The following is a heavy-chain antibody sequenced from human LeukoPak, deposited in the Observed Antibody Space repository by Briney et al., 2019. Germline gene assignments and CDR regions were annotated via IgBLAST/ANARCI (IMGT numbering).Heavy chain of an antibody. CDR1: GYSISSGNY. V-gene: IGHV4-61*01. CDR3: ATRKLGNDY. Sequence: SETLSLTCTVSGYSISSGNYWGWIRQSPGKGLEWIGYIYYTETSYNPSLKSRVTISADTSKNQFSLKLYSVTAADTAVYYCATRKLGNDYWGQGTLVTVSS. CDR2: IYYTET. J-gene: IGHJ4*02. D-gene: IGHD7-27*01.